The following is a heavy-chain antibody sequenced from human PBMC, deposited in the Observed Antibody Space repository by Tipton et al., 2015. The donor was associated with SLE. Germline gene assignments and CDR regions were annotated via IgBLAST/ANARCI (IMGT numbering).Heavy chain of an antibody. Sequence: SLRLSCAASGFTFSTYGMHWVRQAPGKGLEWVAVIWYDGSNIHYADSVKGRFTISRDDSKNTLYLQMNGLRAEDTAVYYCATGGQLVPPFDYWGQGTLVTVSS. CDR2: IWYDGSNI. CDR1: GFTFSTYG. J-gene: IGHJ4*02. V-gene: IGHV3-33*01. D-gene: IGHD6-6*01. CDR3: ATGGQLVPPFDY.